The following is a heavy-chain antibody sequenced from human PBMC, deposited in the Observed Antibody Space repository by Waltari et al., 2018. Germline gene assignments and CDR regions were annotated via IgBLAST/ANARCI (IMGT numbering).Heavy chain of an antibody. J-gene: IGHJ6*03. CDR2: IIPILGIA. CDR3: ARENYYYYYMDV. V-gene: IGHV1-69*04. Sequence: QVQLVQSGAEVKKPGSSVKVSCKASGGTFSSYAISWLRQAPGQGLEWMGGIIPILGIANYAQKFQGRVTITADESTSTAYMELSSLRSEDTAVYYCARENYYYYYMDVWGKGTTVTVSS. CDR1: GGTFSSYA.